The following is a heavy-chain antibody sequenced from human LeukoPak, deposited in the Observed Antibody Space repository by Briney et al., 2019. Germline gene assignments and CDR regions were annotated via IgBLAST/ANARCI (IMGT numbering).Heavy chain of an antibody. V-gene: IGHV3-73*01. J-gene: IGHJ5*02. CDR3: TRVSYSSSWNWFDP. CDR2: IRSKANSYAT. Sequence: GGSLRLSCAASGFTFSGSAMHWVRQASGKGLEWVGRIRSKANSYATAYAASVKGRFTISRDDSKNTAYLQMNSLKTEDTAVYYCTRVSYSSSWNWFDPWGQGTLVTVSS. D-gene: IGHD6-13*01. CDR1: GFTFSGSA.